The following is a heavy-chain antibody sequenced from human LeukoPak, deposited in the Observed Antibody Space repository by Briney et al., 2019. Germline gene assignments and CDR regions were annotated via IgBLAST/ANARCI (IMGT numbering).Heavy chain of an antibody. D-gene: IGHD1-26*01. CDR1: AGSISSYY. CDR3: ARGGSYYGYFDY. CDR2: IYYSGST. V-gene: IGHV4-59*01. Sequence: SETLSLTCSVYAGSISSYYWSWIRQPPGKGLEWIGYIYYSGSTNYNPSLKSRVTISVDASKNQFSLKRSSVTAADTAVYYCARGGSYYGYFDYWGQGTLVTVSS. J-gene: IGHJ4*02.